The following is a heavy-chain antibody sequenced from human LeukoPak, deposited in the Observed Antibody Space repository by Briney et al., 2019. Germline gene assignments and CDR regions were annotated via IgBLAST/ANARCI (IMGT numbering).Heavy chain of an antibody. D-gene: IGHD3-22*01. CDR1: GFTVSSNY. Sequence: GGSLRLSCAASGFTVSSNYMSWVRQAPGKGLEWVSVIYSGGGTYYADSVKGGFTISRDNSKNTLFLQMNSLRAEDTAVYYCARELTTFYYDISGYYGHAFDIWGQGTMVTVSS. CDR3: ARELTTFYYDISGYYGHAFDI. J-gene: IGHJ3*02. CDR2: IYSGGGT. V-gene: IGHV3-66*01.